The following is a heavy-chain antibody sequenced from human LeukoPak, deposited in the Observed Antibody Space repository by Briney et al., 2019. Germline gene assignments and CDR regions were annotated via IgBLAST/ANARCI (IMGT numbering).Heavy chain of an antibody. V-gene: IGHV3-43*02. Sequence: PGGSLRLSCAASGFTFDDYAMHWIRQAPGKGLEWVSLISGDGGSTYYADSVKGRFTISRDNSKNTLYLQMNSLRAEDTAVYYCARGPERTGVGTRYYYDMDVWGQGTTVTVSS. J-gene: IGHJ6*02. CDR3: ARGPERTGVGTRYYYDMDV. CDR1: GFTFDDYA. D-gene: IGHD2-8*01. CDR2: ISGDGGST.